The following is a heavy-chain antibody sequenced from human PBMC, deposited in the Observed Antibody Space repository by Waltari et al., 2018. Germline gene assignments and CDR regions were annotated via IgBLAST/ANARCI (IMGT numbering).Heavy chain of an antibody. D-gene: IGHD2-2*01. CDR2: IYYSRST. J-gene: IGHJ4*02. Sequence: QVQLQESGPGLVKPSQTLSLTCTVSGGSISSGDYYWSWIRQPPGKGLEWIGYIYYSRSTYYTPSLKSRVTISVDTSKNQFSLKLSSVTAADTAVYYCAGYCSSTSCSYGAYDYWGQGTLVTVSS. CDR3: AGYCSSTSCSYGAYDY. V-gene: IGHV4-30-4*08. CDR1: GGSISSGDYY.